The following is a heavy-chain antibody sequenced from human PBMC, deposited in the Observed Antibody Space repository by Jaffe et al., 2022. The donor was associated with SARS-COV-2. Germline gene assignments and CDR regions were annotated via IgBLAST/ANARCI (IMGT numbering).Heavy chain of an antibody. J-gene: IGHJ5*02. CDR3: ARGGLESNWFDP. V-gene: IGHV3-21*01. CDR2: ISSSSSYI. Sequence: EVQLVESGGGLVKPGGSLRLSCAASGFTFSSYSMNWVRQAPGKGLEWVSSISSSSSYIYYADSVKGRFTISRDNAKNSLYLQMNSLRAEDTAVYYCARGGLESNWFDPWGQGTLVTVSS. CDR1: GFTFSSYS.